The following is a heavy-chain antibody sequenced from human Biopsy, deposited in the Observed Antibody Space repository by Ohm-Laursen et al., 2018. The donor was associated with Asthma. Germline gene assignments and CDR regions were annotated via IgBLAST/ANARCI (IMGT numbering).Heavy chain of an antibody. CDR3: ARQQFATSPDDY. D-gene: IGHD5-24*01. CDR1: GYTFTAYY. V-gene: IGHV1-2*06. CDR2: INPSSGDT. J-gene: IGHJ4*02. Sequence: ASVKVSCKTSGYTFTAYYIHWVRQAPGQGLEWMGRINPSSGDTNYPQNFQGRVTVTRDTSIRTAYMELTRLRSDDTAVYYCARQQFATSPDDYWGRGTLVTVSS.